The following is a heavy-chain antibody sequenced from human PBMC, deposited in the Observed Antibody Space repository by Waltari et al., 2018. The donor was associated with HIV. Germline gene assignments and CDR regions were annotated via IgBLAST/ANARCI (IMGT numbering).Heavy chain of an antibody. J-gene: IGHJ5*02. CDR2: INHSGRT. CDR3: ARGEEGYSGYDLSWFDT. CDR1: GGSFSGSY. Sequence: QVQLQQWGAGLLKPSETLSLTCAVYGGSFSGSYCSWISQPPGKGLEWIGEINHSGRTNYNPSLKSRVTISADTSKNQFSLKVNSVTAADTAVYYCARGEEGYSGYDLSWFDTWGQGTLVTVSS. D-gene: IGHD5-12*01. V-gene: IGHV4-34*01.